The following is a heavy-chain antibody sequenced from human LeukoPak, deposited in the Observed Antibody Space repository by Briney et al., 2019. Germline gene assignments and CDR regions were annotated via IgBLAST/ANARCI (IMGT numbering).Heavy chain of an antibody. Sequence: GESLKISCKGSGYSFTSYWIGWVRQMPGKGLEWMGIIYPGDSDTRYSPSFRGQVTISADKSISTAYLQWSSLKASDTAMYYCARDCSSTSCYPYGFDPWGQGTLVTVSS. D-gene: IGHD2-2*01. V-gene: IGHV5-51*01. CDR1: GYSFTSYW. J-gene: IGHJ5*02. CDR2: IYPGDSDT. CDR3: ARDCSSTSCYPYGFDP.